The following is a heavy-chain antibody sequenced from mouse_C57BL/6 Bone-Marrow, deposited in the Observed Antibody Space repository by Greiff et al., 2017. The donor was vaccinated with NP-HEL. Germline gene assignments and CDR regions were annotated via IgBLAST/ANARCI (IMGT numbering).Heavy chain of an antibody. V-gene: IGHV5-9*01. CDR1: GFTFSSYT. J-gene: IGHJ2*01. Sequence: EVQLVESGGGLVKPGGSLKLSCAASGFTFSSYTMSWVRQTPEQRLEWVATISGGGGNTYYPDSVKGRFTISRDNATNTLYLQMSSLRSEDTALYYCARQVWYYFDYWGQGTTLTVSS. CDR2: ISGGGGNT. CDR3: ARQVWYYFDY.